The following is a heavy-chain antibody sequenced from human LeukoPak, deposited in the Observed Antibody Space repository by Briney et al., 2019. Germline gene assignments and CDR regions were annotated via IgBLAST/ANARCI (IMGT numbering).Heavy chain of an antibody. Sequence: PGGSLRLSCAASGFTFSSYSMNWVRQAPGKGLEWVSSISSSSSYIYYADSVKGRFTISRDNAKNSLYLQMNSLRAGDTAVYYCARDVSSGSSKTFDYWGQGTLVTVSS. D-gene: IGHD1-26*01. J-gene: IGHJ4*02. CDR2: ISSSSSYI. CDR3: ARDVSSGSSKTFDY. CDR1: GFTFSSYS. V-gene: IGHV3-21*01.